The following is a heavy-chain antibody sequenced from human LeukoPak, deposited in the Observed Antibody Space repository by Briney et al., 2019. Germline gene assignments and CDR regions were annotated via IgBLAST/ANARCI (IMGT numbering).Heavy chain of an antibody. Sequence: ASVKVSCKASGGTFSSYAISWVRQAPGQGLEWMGGIIPIFGTANYAQKFQGRVTITTDESTSTAYMELSSLRSEDTAVYYCASGGRTVTGFDYWGQGTLVTVSS. CDR1: GGTFSSYA. V-gene: IGHV1-69*05. CDR2: IIPIFGTA. J-gene: IGHJ4*02. CDR3: ASGGRTVTGFDY. D-gene: IGHD4-17*01.